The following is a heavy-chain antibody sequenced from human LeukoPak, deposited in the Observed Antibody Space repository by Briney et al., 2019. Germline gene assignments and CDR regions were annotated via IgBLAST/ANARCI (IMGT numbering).Heavy chain of an antibody. D-gene: IGHD2-15*01. CDR3: ARRYCSGPNCLGNWFYGMDV. CDR1: GFTFSTHS. V-gene: IGHV3-48*01. Sequence: QPGGSLRLSCAASGFTFSTHSMNWVRQAPGKGLEWVSYISSSSSSIYYADSVKGRFTISRDNAKNSLYLQMNSLRAEDTAVYYGARRYCSGPNCLGNWFYGMDVWGQGTTVTVS. J-gene: IGHJ6*02. CDR2: ISSSSSSI.